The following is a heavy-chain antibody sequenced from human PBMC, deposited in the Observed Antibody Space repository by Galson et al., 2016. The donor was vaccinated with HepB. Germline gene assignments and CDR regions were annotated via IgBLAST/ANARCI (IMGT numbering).Heavy chain of an antibody. J-gene: IGHJ4*02. V-gene: IGHV3-21*01. CDR3: ASGYSYGYFYY. Sequence: GLEWVSSISSSSSYIYYADSVKGRFTISRDNAKNSLYLQMNSLRAEDTAVYYCASGYSYGYFYYWGQGTLVTVSS. D-gene: IGHD5-18*01. CDR2: ISSSSSYI.